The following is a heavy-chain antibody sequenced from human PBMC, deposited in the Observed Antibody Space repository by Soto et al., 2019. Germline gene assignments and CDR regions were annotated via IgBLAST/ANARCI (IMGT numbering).Heavy chain of an antibody. CDR1: GGSISSYY. D-gene: IGHD4-17*01. V-gene: IGHV4-59*01. CDR3: AGNYGDYAFDI. Sequence: SETLSLTCTVSGGSISSYYWSWIRQPPGKGLEWIGYIYYSGSTNYNPSLKSRVTISVDTSKNQFSLKLSSVTAADTAVYYCAGNYGDYAFDIWGQGTMVTVSS. CDR2: IYYSGST. J-gene: IGHJ3*02.